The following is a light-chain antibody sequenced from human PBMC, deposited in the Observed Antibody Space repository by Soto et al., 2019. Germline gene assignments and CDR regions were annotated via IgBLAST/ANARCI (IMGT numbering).Light chain of an antibody. CDR1: QSISSGY. CDR3: QRYGTSLTWT. CDR2: GAS. J-gene: IGKJ1*01. V-gene: IGKV3-20*01. Sequence: DIVLTQSPGTLSLSPGERATLSCRASQSISSGYLAWYQQKPGQAPRLLIYGASTRATGIPDRFSGSGSETDFTLTISRLEPEDFAVYYCQRYGTSLTWTFGQGTKVDIK.